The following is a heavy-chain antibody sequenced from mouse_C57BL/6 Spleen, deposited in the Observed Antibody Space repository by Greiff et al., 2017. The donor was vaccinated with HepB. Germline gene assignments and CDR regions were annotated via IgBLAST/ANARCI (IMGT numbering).Heavy chain of an antibody. V-gene: IGHV14-1*01. CDR2: IDPEDGDT. Sequence: EVQLQQSGAELVRPGASVKLSCTASGFNIKDYYMHWVKQRPEQGLEWIGRIDPEDGDTEYAPKFQGKATMTADTSSNTAYLQLSSLTSEDTAVYYCTTTIYYGNYVWFAYWGQGTLVTVSA. D-gene: IGHD2-1*01. CDR1: GFNIKDYY. J-gene: IGHJ3*01. CDR3: TTTIYYGNYVWFAY.